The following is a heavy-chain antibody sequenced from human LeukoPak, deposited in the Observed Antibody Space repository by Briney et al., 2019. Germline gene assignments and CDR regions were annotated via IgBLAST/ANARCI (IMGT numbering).Heavy chain of an antibody. J-gene: IGHJ4*02. V-gene: IGHV4-34*01. CDR1: GGSFSGYY. Sequence: SETLSLTCVVYGGSFSGYYWSWIRQSPGKGLEWIGEINHRGSTNYNPSLKRRVTISVDTSKNQFSLKLSSVTAEDTAFYYCARQDSAYWGQGTLVTVSS. CDR3: ARQDSAY. D-gene: IGHD1-26*01. CDR2: INHRGST.